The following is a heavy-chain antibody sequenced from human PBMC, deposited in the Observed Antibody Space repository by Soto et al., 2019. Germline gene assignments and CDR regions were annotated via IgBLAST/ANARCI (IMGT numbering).Heavy chain of an antibody. CDR2: IYYRGRT. CDR3: ARSYKWTGLFDY. V-gene: IGHV4-39*02. D-gene: IGHD1-20*01. CDR1: GGSVGSSSYF. Sequence: SETLSLTCTVSGGSVGSSSYFWAWIRQPPGKGLEWIGNIYYRGRTYYTPSLKSRFTISRDVSKDTVYLQMNSLRAEDMAVYYCARSYKWTGLFDYWGQGTLVTVSS. J-gene: IGHJ4*02.